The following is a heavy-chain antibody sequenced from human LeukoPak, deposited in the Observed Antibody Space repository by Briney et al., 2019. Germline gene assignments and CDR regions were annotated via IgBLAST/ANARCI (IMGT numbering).Heavy chain of an antibody. V-gene: IGHV3-21*01. CDR1: GFTFSSYS. J-gene: IGHJ4*02. D-gene: IGHD3-22*01. Sequence: PGGSLRLSCAASGFTFSSYSMNWVRQAPGKGLEWVSSISSSSYIYYADSVKGRFTISRDNAKNSLYLQMNSLRAEDTAVYYCARMEAYYYDSSSSDYWGQGTLVTVSS. CDR2: ISSSSYI. CDR3: ARMEAYYYDSSSSDY.